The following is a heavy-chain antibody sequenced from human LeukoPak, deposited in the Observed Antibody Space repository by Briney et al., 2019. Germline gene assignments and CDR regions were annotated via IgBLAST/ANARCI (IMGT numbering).Heavy chain of an antibody. CDR1: GYTFNDYC. Sequence: GASVKVSCKASGYTFNDYCIHWVRQAPGQGLEWMGYINPKSGFTLYAPKFQGRVTLTRDPSITTASLNLSRLTSHDTAIYYRARDNKREQWLASGADYWGQGSLVTVSS. CDR3: ARDNKREQWLASGADY. V-gene: IGHV1-2*02. CDR2: INPKSGFT. J-gene: IGHJ4*02. D-gene: IGHD6-19*01.